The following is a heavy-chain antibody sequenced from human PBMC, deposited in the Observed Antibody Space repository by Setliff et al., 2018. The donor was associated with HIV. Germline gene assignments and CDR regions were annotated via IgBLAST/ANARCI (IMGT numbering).Heavy chain of an antibody. D-gene: IGHD2-8*01. J-gene: IGHJ6*03. CDR2: ISAYNGNT. V-gene: IGHV1-18*01. Sequence: GASVKVSCKASGDTYTSYGISWVRQAPGQGLEWMGWISAYNGNTFYAQKFQGRVTMTSDTSTSTAYMELRSLTSDDTAIYYCARGDLVIIPPSISRYYYYMDVWGKGTTVNVSS. CDR3: ARGDLVIIPPSISRYYYYMDV. CDR1: GDTYTSYG.